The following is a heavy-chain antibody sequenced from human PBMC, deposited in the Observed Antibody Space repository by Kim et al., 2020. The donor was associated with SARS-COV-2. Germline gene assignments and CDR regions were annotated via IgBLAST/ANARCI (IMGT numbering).Heavy chain of an antibody. V-gene: IGHV1-8*01. D-gene: IGHD6-13*01. J-gene: IGHJ4*02. Sequence: ASVKVSCKASGYTFTSYDINWVRQATGQGLEWMGWMNPNSGNTGYAQKFHGRFTMTRNTSISTANMRLSSQRSEETAVYYCARRLYSSSWYSHLGDWGQGTLVTVSS. CDR3: ARRLYSSSWYSHLGD. CDR2: MNPNSGNT. CDR1: GYTFTSYD.